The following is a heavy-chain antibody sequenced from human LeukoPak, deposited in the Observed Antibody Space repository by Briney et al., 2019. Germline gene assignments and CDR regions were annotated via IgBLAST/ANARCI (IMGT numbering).Heavy chain of an antibody. J-gene: IGHJ6*04. D-gene: IGHD3-22*01. V-gene: IGHV1-2*02. CDR1: GYTFTGYY. CDR2: INPNSGGT. Sequence: ASVKVSCKASGYTFTGYYMHCVRQAPGQGLEWMGWINPNSGGTNYAQKFQGRVTMTRDTPISTAHMELSRLRSDDTAVYYCARGAYDYYDSSGAGDVWGKGTTVTVSS. CDR3: ARGAYDYYDSSGAGDV.